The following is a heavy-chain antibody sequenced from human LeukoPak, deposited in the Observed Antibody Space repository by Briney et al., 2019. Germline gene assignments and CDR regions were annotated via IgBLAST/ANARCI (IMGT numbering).Heavy chain of an antibody. J-gene: IGHJ4*02. CDR1: GGSFGGYY. CDR2: INHSGST. V-gene: IGHV4-34*01. CDR3: ARQTGSGLFILP. Sequence: PSETLSLTCAVYGGSFGGYYWSWIRKPPGKGLEWIGEINHSGSTNYNPSLKSRVTISVDTSKNQFSPRLTSVTAADTAVYYCARQTGSGLFILPGGQGTLVTVSS. D-gene: IGHD3/OR15-3a*01.